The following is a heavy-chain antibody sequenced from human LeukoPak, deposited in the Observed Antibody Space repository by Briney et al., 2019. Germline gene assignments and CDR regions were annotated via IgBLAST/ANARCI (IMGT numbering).Heavy chain of an antibody. D-gene: IGHD3-22*01. CDR1: GVSISSYY. J-gene: IGHJ1*01. CDR2: IYYSGST. CDR3: ARLKYYYDSSGYRAEYFQH. Sequence: SETLSLTCTVSGVSISSYYWSWIRQPPGKGLEWIGYIYYSGSTNYNPSLKSRVTISVDTSKNQLSLKLSSVTAADTAVYYCARLKYYYDSSGYRAEYFQHWGQGTLVTASS. V-gene: IGHV4-59*01.